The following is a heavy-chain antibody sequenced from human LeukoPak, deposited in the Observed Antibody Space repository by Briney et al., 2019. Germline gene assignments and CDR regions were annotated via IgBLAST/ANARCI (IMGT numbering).Heavy chain of an antibody. CDR3: ARSGYSYDLHFDY. CDR1: GGPIRSYS. J-gene: IGHJ4*02. V-gene: IGHV4-59*08. D-gene: IGHD5-18*01. Sequence: PSETLSLTCTVSGGPIRSYSWSWIRQPPGKGLEWIGYGHYTGSTNYNPSLKSRVTISVDTSKNQFSLKLSSVTAADTAVYYCARSGYSYDLHFDYWGQGTPVTVSS. CDR2: GHYTGST.